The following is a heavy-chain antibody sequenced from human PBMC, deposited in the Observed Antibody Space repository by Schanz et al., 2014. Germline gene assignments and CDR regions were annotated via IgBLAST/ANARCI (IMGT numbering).Heavy chain of an antibody. Sequence: EAQLVESGGGLIQPGGSLRLSCAVSGFTVNTNYMSWVRQAPGKGLEWISSMYINSGSTQYAESVKGRFTISRDSSKNTPYIELRSLRSEDTAVYFCARDAGTDGYNFAFDVWGQGTLVTVSS. CDR3: ARDAGTDGYNFAFDV. V-gene: IGHV3-53*01. D-gene: IGHD5-12*01. J-gene: IGHJ3*01. CDR1: GFTVNTNY. CDR2: MYINSGST.